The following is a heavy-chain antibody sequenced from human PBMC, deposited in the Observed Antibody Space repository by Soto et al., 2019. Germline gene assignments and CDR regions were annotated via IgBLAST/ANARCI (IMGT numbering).Heavy chain of an antibody. CDR1: GGTFNTYA. J-gene: IGHJ4*02. V-gene: IGHV1-69*19. Sequence: QVQLVQSGAEMKKPGSSVKVSCQSSGGTFNTYAMNWVRQAPGQGPEWMGDISPMFGAANHAPKFQGRVTITADESTGTSYMQLSSLTSEDTALYFCAREVQVHTPAFVCWGQGTLVTVSS. D-gene: IGHD3-10*01. CDR3: AREVQVHTPAFVC. CDR2: ISPMFGAA.